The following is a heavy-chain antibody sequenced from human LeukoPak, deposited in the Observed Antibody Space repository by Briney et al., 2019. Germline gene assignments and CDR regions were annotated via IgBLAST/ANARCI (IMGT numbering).Heavy chain of an antibody. CDR2: INHSGST. V-gene: IGHV4-34*01. D-gene: IGHD3-9*01. CDR1: GGSFSGYY. Sequence: SETLCLTCAVYGGSFSGYYWSWIRQPPGKGLEWIGEINHSGSTNYNPSLKSRVTISVDTSKNQFSLKLSSVTAAHTAVYYCARHRYWLLSYYFDYWGQGTLVTVSS. J-gene: IGHJ4*02. CDR3: ARHRYWLLSYYFDY.